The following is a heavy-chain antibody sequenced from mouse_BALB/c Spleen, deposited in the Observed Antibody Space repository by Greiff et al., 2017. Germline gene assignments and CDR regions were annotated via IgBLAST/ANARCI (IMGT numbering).Heavy chain of an antibody. J-gene: IGHJ2*01. CDR1: GYTFTSYW. D-gene: IGHD1-1*01. CDR2: IDPSDSYT. V-gene: IGHV1-69*02. CDR3: AREYYGSSPY. Sequence: QVQLQQPGAELVKPGASVKLSCKASGYTFTSYWMHWVKQRPGQGLEWIGEIDPSDSYTNYNQKFKGKATLTVDKSSSTAYMQLSSLTSEDSAVYYCAREYYGSSPYWGQGTTLTVSS.